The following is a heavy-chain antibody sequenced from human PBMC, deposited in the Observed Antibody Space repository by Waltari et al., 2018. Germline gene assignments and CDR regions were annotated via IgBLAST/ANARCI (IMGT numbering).Heavy chain of an antibody. CDR3: ARENYYDSSGYYYSFDY. CDR2: ICDDGSNK. J-gene: IGHJ4*02. CDR1: GFTFSSSG. D-gene: IGHD3-22*01. V-gene: IGHV3-33*01. Sequence: QVQLVESGGGVVQPGRSLRLSCAAYGFTFSSSGMHWVRQATGQGLEWVAVICDDGSNKYYADSVKGRFTISRDNSKNTLYLQMNSLRAEDTAVYYCARENYYDSSGYYYSFDYWGQGTLVTVSS.